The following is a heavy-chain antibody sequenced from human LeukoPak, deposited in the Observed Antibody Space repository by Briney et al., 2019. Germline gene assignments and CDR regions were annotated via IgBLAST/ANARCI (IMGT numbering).Heavy chain of an antibody. J-gene: IGHJ5*02. CDR3: ARDQAVAGNWFDP. CDR2: ISSSGSTI. D-gene: IGHD6-19*01. V-gene: IGHV3-11*01. CDR1: GFTFSDYY. Sequence: TGGSLRLSCAASGFTFSDYYMSWIRQAPGKGLEWVSYISSSGSTIYYADSVKGRFTISRDNAKNSLYLQVNSLRAEDTAVYYCARDQAVAGNWFDPWGQGTLVTVSS.